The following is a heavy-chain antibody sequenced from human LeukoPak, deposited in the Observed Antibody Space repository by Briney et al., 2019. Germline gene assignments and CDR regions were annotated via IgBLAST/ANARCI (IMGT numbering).Heavy chain of an antibody. CDR1: GFTFDDYA. CDR3: AKGPIAVAGTAYFDY. CDR2: ISWNSGSI. D-gene: IGHD6-19*01. J-gene: IGHJ4*02. Sequence: GGSLRLSCAASGFTFDDYAMHWVRQAPGKGLEWVSGISWNSGSIGYADSVKGRFTISRDNAKNSLYLQMNSLRAEDTALYYCAKGPIAVAGTAYFDYWGQGTLVTVSS. V-gene: IGHV3-9*01.